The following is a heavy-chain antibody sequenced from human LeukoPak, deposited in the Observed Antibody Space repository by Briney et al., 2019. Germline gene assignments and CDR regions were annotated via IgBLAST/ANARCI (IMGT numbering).Heavy chain of an antibody. D-gene: IGHD3-10*01. J-gene: IGHJ4*02. CDR3: ARDRFWFGELENYFDY. CDR2: ISSSSSYI. Sequence: GGSLRLSCAASGFTFGSYSMNWVRQAPGKGLEWVSSISSSSSYIYYADSVKGRFTISRDNAKNSLYLQMNSLRAEDTAVYYCARDRFWFGELENYFDYWGQGTLVTVSS. V-gene: IGHV3-21*01. CDR1: GFTFGSYS.